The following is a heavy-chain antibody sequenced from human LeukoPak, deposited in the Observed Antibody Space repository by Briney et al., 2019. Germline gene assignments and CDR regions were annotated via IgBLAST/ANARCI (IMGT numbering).Heavy chain of an antibody. J-gene: IGHJ4*02. D-gene: IGHD1-26*01. Sequence: GGSLRLSCAASGFTFSSYALSWVRQAPGKGLEWVSAISGSGGTTNYADSVKGRFTISRDNSKNTLYLQMNSLRAEDTAVYYCAKSPFQWELNFDYWGQGTLVTVSS. V-gene: IGHV3-23*01. CDR3: AKSPFQWELNFDY. CDR2: ISGSGGTT. CDR1: GFTFSSYA.